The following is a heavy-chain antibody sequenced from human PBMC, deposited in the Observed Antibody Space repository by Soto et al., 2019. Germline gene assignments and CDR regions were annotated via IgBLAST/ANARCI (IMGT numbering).Heavy chain of an antibody. Sequence: ASVKVSCKASGYTFTNYGISWVRQAPGQGLEWMGWISTDNGNTNSARKLQGRVTMTTDTSTSTAYMELRSLRSDDTAVYYCARVRSSGWTPFDYWGQGTLVTVSS. V-gene: IGHV1-18*01. CDR3: ARVRSSGWTPFDY. D-gene: IGHD6-19*01. CDR2: ISTDNGNT. J-gene: IGHJ4*02. CDR1: GYTFTNYG.